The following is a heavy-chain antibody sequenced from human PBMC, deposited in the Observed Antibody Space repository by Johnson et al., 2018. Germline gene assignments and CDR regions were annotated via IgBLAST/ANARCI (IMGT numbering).Heavy chain of an antibody. CDR3: AAEAAVQAYYYMDG. D-gene: IGHD1-1*01. V-gene: IGHV3-48*01. CDR2: LSSSSSTI. CDR1: GFTFSSYS. Sequence: VQLVQSGGGLVQPGGSLRLSCAASGFTFSSYSMNWVRQAPGKGLEWVSYLSSSSSTIYYADSVTGRFTISRDNAKNSLNLQMNRLRAEDTAVYYCAAEAAVQAYYYMDGWGKGTTVTVSS. J-gene: IGHJ6*03.